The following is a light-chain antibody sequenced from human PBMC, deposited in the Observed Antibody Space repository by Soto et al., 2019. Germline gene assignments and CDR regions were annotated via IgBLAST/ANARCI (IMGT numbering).Light chain of an antibody. J-gene: IGKJ3*01. CDR2: DAS. CDR1: QDIKDY. V-gene: IGKV1-33*01. Sequence: DIQMTQSPTSLSASAGDRVTITCQASQDIKDYLNWYQQKPGKAPNLLIYDASNLEAGVPSRFRGSGSGTQFTLTINRLQPEDVAIYYCQQSENLASLTFGPGTKVDLK. CDR3: QQSENLASLT.